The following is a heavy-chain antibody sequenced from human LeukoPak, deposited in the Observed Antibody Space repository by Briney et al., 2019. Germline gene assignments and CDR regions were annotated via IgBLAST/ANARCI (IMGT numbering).Heavy chain of an antibody. D-gene: IGHD6-19*01. Sequence: GGSLRLSCAASGFTFSSYAMHWARQAPGKGLEYVSAISSNGGSTYYANSVKGRFTISRDNSKNTPYLQMGSLRAEDMAVYYCARDFEYSSGWYGLDYWGQGTLVTVSS. CDR2: ISSNGGST. CDR1: GFTFSSYA. CDR3: ARDFEYSSGWYGLDY. V-gene: IGHV3-64*01. J-gene: IGHJ4*02.